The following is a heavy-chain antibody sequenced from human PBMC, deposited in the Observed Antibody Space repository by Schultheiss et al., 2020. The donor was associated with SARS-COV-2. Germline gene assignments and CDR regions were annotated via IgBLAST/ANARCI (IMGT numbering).Heavy chain of an antibody. V-gene: IGHV4-61*02. D-gene: IGHD5-12*01. CDR3: ARGDYDHAFDI. Sequence: SQTLSLTCAVSGYSISSGYYWGWIRQPAGKGLEWIVRIYTSGSTNYNPSLKSRVTMSVDTSKNQFSLKLSSVTAADTAVYYCARGDYDHAFDIWGQGTMVTVSS. CDR2: IYTSGST. CDR1: GYSISSGYY. J-gene: IGHJ3*02.